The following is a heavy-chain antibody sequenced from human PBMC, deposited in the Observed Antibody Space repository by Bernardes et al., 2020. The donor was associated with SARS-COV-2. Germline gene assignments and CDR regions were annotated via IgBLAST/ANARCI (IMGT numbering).Heavy chain of an antibody. CDR1: GYTFTGYY. V-gene: IGHV1-2*04. Sequence: ASVKVSCKASGYTFTGYYMHWVRQAPGQGLEWMGWINPNSGGTNYAQKFQGWVTMTRDTSISTAYMELSRLRSDDTAVYYCARESSSSWYGYYYYGMDVWGQGTTVTVSS. CDR3: ARESSSSWYGYYYYGMDV. J-gene: IGHJ6*02. CDR2: INPNSGGT. D-gene: IGHD6-13*01.